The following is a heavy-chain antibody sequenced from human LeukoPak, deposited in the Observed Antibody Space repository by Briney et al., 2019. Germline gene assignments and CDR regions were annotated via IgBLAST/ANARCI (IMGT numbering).Heavy chain of an antibody. D-gene: IGHD3-22*01. Sequence: ASVKVSCKASGYTFTGYYMHWVRQAPGQGLEWMGWINPNSGGTNYAQKFQGWVTMTRDTSISTAYMELSRLRSDDTAVYYCARSAITYYYDSSGYYTSHFDYWGQGTLVTVSS. CDR1: GYTFTGYY. V-gene: IGHV1-2*04. J-gene: IGHJ4*02. CDR3: ARSAITYYYDSSGYYTSHFDY. CDR2: INPNSGGT.